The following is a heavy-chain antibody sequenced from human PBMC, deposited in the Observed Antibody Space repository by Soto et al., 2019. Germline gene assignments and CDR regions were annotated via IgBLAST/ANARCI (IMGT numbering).Heavy chain of an antibody. CDR3: AKDYRGPSISPGDEGYFDY. Sequence: GGSLRLSCAASGLSFGSYAMSWVRQAPGKGLEWVSAISGSGDTTYHADSVKGRFTISRDNSKNTLYLQMNSLRVEDSAVYYCAKDYRGPSISPGDEGYFDYWGQGTLGTVSS. V-gene: IGHV3-23*01. D-gene: IGHD1-26*01. CDR2: ISGSGDTT. J-gene: IGHJ4*02. CDR1: GLSFGSYA.